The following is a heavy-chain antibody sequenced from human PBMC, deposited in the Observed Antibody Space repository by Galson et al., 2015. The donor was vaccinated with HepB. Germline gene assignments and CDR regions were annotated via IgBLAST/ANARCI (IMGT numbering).Heavy chain of an antibody. CDR2: IRSKANSYAT. D-gene: IGHD3-16*02. CDR1: GFTFSGSA. Sequence: SLRLSCAASGFTFSGSAMHWVRQASGKGLEWVGRIRSKANSYATAYAASVKGRFTISRDDSKNTAYLQMNSLKTEDTAVYYCTSWTMITFGGVIVPFDYWGQGTLVTVSS. J-gene: IGHJ4*02. CDR3: TSWTMITFGGVIVPFDY. V-gene: IGHV3-73*01.